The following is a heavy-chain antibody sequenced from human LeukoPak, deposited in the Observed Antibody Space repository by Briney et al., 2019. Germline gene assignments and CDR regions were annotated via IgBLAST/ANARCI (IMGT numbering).Heavy chain of an antibody. J-gene: IGHJ4*02. CDR2: ISGSGGST. V-gene: IGHV3-23*01. CDR3: AKSGDYGDYGESNYFDY. Sequence: GRSLRLSCAASGFTVSSYAMSWARQEPGKWLEWVSSISGSGGSTYYADSVKGRFTISRDNSKTTLYLQMNSLRAEDTAVYYCAKSGDYGDYGESNYFDYWGQGTLVTVSS. D-gene: IGHD4-17*01. CDR1: GFTVSSYA.